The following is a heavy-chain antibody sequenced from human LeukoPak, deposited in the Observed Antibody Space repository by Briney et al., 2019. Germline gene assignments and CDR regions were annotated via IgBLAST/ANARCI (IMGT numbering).Heavy chain of an antibody. J-gene: IGHJ4*02. D-gene: IGHD1-26*01. V-gene: IGHV3-21*01. CDR1: GCTISTCI. CDR2: ISSSSSYI. CDR3: ARSDGAGGTFDY. Sequence: GGSLIPSCAASGCTISTCIMSWVRQAPGMGLEWVSSISSSSSYIYYADSVKGRFTISRDNAKNSLYLQMNSLRDEDTAVYYCARSDGAGGTFDYWGQGNLVTVFS.